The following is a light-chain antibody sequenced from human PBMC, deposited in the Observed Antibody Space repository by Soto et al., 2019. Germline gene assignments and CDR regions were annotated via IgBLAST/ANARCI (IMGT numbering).Light chain of an antibody. CDR2: DAA. V-gene: IGKV1-33*01. CDR1: QDIATY. J-gene: IGKJ1*01. CDR3: QQYDNRPPTWT. Sequence: DIQMTQSPSSLSASAANRVTITFQARQDIATYLNWYQQKPGKAPNLLIYDAANLETGVPSRFRGGGSGTHFTFTISNLQPEDIATYYCQQYDNRPPTWTFGQGTKVDIK.